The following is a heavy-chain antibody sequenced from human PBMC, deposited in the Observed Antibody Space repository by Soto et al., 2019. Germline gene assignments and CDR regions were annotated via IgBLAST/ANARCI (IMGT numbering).Heavy chain of an antibody. D-gene: IGHD2-2*01. J-gene: IGHJ6*02. CDR3: ARHAGLGCSSTSCYGYYYYGMDV. Sequence: GESLKISCKGSGYSFTSYWISWVRQMPGKGLEWMGRIDPSDSYTNYSPSFQGHVTISADKSISTAYLQWSSLKASDTAMYYCARHAGLGCSSTSCYGYYYYGMDVWGQGTTVTVSS. CDR2: IDPSDSYT. V-gene: IGHV5-10-1*01. CDR1: GYSFTSYW.